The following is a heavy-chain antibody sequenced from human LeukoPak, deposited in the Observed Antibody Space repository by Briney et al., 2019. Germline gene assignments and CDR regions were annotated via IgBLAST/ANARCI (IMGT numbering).Heavy chain of an antibody. V-gene: IGHV1-2*02. CDR1: GYTFTGYY. Sequence: GASVKVSCKASGYTFTGYYMHWVRQAPGQGLEWMGWINPNSGGTNYAQKFQGRVTMTRDTSISTAYMELSRLRSDDTAVYYCARDPVLLWFGEFQNWFDPWGQGTLVTVSS. CDR2: INPNSGGT. CDR3: ARDPVLLWFGEFQNWFDP. J-gene: IGHJ5*02. D-gene: IGHD3-10*01.